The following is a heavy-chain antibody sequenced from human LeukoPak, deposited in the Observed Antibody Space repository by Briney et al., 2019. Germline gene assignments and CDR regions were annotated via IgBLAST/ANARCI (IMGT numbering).Heavy chain of an antibody. J-gene: IGHJ4*02. CDR3: ARLYSDYVGGAFDY. V-gene: IGHV4-38-2*01. D-gene: IGHD5-12*01. CDR2: IYHSGGS. CDR1: GYSISSGYY. Sequence: SETLSLTCAVSGYSISSGYYWGWIRQPPGKGLEWIGSIYHSGGSYYNPSLKSRVTISVDTSKNQFSLKLSSVTAADTAVCFCARLYSDYVGGAFDYWGQGTLVTVSS.